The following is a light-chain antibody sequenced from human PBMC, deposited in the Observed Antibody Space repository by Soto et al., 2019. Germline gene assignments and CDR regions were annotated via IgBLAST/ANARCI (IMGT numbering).Light chain of an antibody. J-gene: IGKJ1*01. CDR2: DAS. V-gene: IGKV1-5*01. CDR3: QQYNSYSQT. CDR1: QSISSW. Sequence: DIQMTQSPSTLSASVGDRVTTTCRASQSISSWLAWYQQKPGKAPKLLIYDASSLESGVPSRFSGSGSGTEFTLTISSLQPDDFATYYCQQYNSYSQTFGQGTKVDNK.